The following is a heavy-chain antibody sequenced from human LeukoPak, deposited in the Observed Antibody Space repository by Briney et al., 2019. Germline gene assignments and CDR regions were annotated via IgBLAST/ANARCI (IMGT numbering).Heavy chain of an antibody. CDR3: WGSYGDYQRKKTEEYYFDY. D-gene: IGHD4-17*01. Sequence: ASVTVSCKASGYTFTGYYMHWVRQAPGQGLEWMGWINPNSGGTNYAQKFQGRVTMTRDTSISTAYMELSRLRSDDTAVYYCWGSYGDYQRKKTEEYYFDYWGQGTLVTVSS. CDR2: INPNSGGT. V-gene: IGHV1-2*02. CDR1: GYTFTGYY. J-gene: IGHJ4*02.